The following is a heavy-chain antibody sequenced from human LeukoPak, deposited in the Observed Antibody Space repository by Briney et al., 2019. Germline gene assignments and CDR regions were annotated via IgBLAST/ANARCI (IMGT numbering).Heavy chain of an antibody. CDR2: ISGSGSSK. CDR3: ATSQSSVAGIVGD. V-gene: IGHV3-11*04. CDR1: GFTFSDYF. D-gene: IGHD6-19*01. J-gene: IGHJ4*02. Sequence: GGSLRLSCAASGFTFSDYFMTWIRQAPGKGLEWVSYISGSGSSKYYADSVKGRFTISRDNAKNSQYLQMNSLRVEDTAVYYCATSQSSVAGIVGDWGQGTLVTVSS.